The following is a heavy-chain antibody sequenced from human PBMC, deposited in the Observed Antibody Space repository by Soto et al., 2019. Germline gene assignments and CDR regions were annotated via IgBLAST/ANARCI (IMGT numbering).Heavy chain of an antibody. CDR3: ARDSTTYYNILTGYPTYYYYYGMDV. V-gene: IGHV3-53*01. CDR2: IYSGGST. D-gene: IGHD3-9*01. Sequence: GGSLRLSCAASGFTVSSNYMSWVRQAPGKGLEWVSVIYSGGSTYYADSVKGRFTISRDNSKNTLYLQMNSLRAEDTAVYYCARDSTTYYNILTGYPTYYYYYGMDVWGQGTTVTVSS. J-gene: IGHJ6*02. CDR1: GFTVSSNY.